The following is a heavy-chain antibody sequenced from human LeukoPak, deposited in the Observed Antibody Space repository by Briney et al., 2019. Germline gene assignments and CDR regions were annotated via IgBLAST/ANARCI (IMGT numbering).Heavy chain of an antibody. CDR2: ISGASGTT. J-gene: IGHJ4*02. CDR3: ARLWGSVSGYFDY. D-gene: IGHD2-21*01. V-gene: IGHV3-23*01. Sequence: GGSLRLSCADSGFTFSSYAMTWVRQAPGKGLEWVSTISGASGTTYYADSVKGRFTISRDNSKNMLYLQMDSLRAEDTALYYCARLWGSVSGYFDYWGQGTLVTVSS. CDR1: GFTFSSYA.